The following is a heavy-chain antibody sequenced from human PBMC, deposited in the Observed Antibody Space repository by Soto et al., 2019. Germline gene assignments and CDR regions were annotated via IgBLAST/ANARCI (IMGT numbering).Heavy chain of an antibody. D-gene: IGHD3-9*01. CDR1: GYSFTSYW. Sequence: PGESLKISCKGSGYSFTSYWIGWVRQMPGKGLEWMGIIYPGDSDTRYSPSFQGQVTISADKSISTAYLQWSSLKASDTAMYYCARPLQLRYFDWFPDYWGQGTLVTVSS. V-gene: IGHV5-51*01. CDR2: IYPGDSDT. CDR3: ARPLQLRYFDWFPDY. J-gene: IGHJ4*02.